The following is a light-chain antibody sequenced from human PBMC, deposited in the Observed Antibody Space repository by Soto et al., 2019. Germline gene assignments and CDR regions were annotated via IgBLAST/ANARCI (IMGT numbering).Light chain of an antibody. CDR2: GAS. CDR1: QSVSSSY. Sequence: EIVFTQSPGTMSLSPGERATLSCRASQSVSSSYLAWYQQKPGQAPRLLIYGASSRATGIPDRFSGSGSGTDFTLTISRLEPEDFAVYYCQQYNNWPEWTFGQGTKVDIK. CDR3: QQYNNWPEWT. J-gene: IGKJ1*01. V-gene: IGKV3-20*01.